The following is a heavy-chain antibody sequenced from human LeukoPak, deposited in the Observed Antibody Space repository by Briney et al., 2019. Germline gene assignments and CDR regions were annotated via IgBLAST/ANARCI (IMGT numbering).Heavy chain of an antibody. Sequence: PGGSLRLSCEASGFTFSDYYMSWIRQAPGKGLEWVSYVSSSGSTIYYADSVKGRFTISRDNAKNSLYLQMNSLRAEDTAVYYCARDRYGDSIRDWFDPWGQGTLVTVSS. CDR3: ARDRYGDSIRDWFDP. V-gene: IGHV3-11*04. D-gene: IGHD4-17*01. CDR1: GFTFSDYY. J-gene: IGHJ5*02. CDR2: VSSSGSTI.